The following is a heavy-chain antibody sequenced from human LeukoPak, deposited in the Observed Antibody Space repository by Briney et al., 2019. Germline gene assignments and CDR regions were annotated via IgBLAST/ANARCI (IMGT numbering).Heavy chain of an antibody. CDR3: ARLSSKKVANFDY. Sequence: SETLSLTCTVSGGSISSYYWSWIRQPPGKGLEWIGYIYYSGSTNYNPSLKSRVNISVDASKNQFSLRLPSVTAADTAVYYCARLSSKKVANFDYWGQGTLVTVSS. V-gene: IGHV4-59*01. CDR1: GGSISSYY. D-gene: IGHD2-15*01. CDR2: IYYSGST. J-gene: IGHJ4*02.